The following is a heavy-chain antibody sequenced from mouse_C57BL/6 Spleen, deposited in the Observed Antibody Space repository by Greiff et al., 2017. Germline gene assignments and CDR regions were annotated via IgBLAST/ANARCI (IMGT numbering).Heavy chain of an antibody. Sequence: VQLQQSGPELVKPGASVKLSCKASGYSFTDYYMNWVQQSPGKNLEWIGVINPNYGTTSYNQTIKGKATLTVDQSSDTAYMQLNSLTSEVSAVYTGAKIHYGSRGGPGFAYWGQGTLVTVSA. CDR2: INPNYGTT. CDR3: AKIHYGSRGGPGFAY. V-gene: IGHV1-39*01. D-gene: IGHD1-1*01. CDR1: GYSFTDYY. J-gene: IGHJ3*01.